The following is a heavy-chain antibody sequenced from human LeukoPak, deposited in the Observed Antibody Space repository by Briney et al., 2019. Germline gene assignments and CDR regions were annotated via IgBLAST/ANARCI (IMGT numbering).Heavy chain of an antibody. Sequence: GASVKVSCKASGYTFTSYDINWVRQATGQGLEWMGWMNPNSGNTGYAQKFQGRVTMTRNISISTAYMELSSLRSEDTAVYYCARGMEPYYYMDVWGKGTTVTVSS. D-gene: IGHD1-26*01. J-gene: IGHJ6*03. CDR1: GYTFTSYD. CDR3: ARGMEPYYYMDV. V-gene: IGHV1-8*01. CDR2: MNPNSGNT.